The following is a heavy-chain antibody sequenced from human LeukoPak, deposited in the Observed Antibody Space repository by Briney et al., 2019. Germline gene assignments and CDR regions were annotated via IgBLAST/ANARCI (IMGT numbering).Heavy chain of an antibody. CDR3: ARDSGHAFDI. CDR2: IYYSGST. J-gene: IGHJ3*02. CDR1: GGSISSYY. D-gene: IGHD5-12*01. V-gene: IGHV4-59*01. Sequence: SETLSLTCTVSGGSISSYYWSWIRQPPGKGLEWIGYIYYSGSTNYNPSLKSRVTISVDTSKNQFSLKLSSVTAADTAVYYCARDSGHAFDIWAQGTMVTVSS.